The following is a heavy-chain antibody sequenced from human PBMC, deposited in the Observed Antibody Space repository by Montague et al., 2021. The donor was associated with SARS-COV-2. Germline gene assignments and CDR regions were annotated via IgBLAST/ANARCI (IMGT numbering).Heavy chain of an antibody. Sequence: SETLSLTCTVSGDSIKNYFWSWIRQPPGKGLEWIGYIYYYGNTHHNSSLKSRATISIDTSRNLFSLQLRSVTTADTAVYFCAKEVGSGTITPTYWGQGVLVTVSS. V-gene: IGHV4-59*01. CDR2: IYYYGNT. CDR3: AKEVGSGTITPTY. CDR1: GDSIKNYF. D-gene: IGHD3-10*01. J-gene: IGHJ4*02.